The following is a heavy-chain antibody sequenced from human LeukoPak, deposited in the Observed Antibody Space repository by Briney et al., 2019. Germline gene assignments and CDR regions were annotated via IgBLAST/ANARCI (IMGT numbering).Heavy chain of an antibody. CDR3: ARNPLERRWLQLRWFDP. CDR2: SSAYNGNT. V-gene: IGHV1-18*01. D-gene: IGHD5-24*01. Sequence: ASVRVSCKAPGYSVTSYAIGRVRQAPGQWLEWMGWSSAYNGNTNYAQKLQGRVTMTTDASTSTAYMELRSLRSDDTAVYYCARNPLERRWLQLRWFDPWGQGTLVTVSS. CDR1: GYSVTSYA. J-gene: IGHJ5*02.